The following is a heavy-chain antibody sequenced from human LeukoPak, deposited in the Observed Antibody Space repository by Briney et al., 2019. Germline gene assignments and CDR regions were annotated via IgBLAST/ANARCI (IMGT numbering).Heavy chain of an antibody. Sequence: GGSLRLSCAAAGFTFSDYTMNWVRQAPGKGLEWVSSISTNSGYIYYADSVKGRFTISRDDAKNSLHLQMISLRAEDTALYFCCAATRPRLMEHWGQGTLVTVSS. D-gene: IGHD6-6*01. V-gene: IGHV3-21*01. J-gene: IGHJ4*02. CDR3: CAATRPRLMEH. CDR2: ISTNSGYI. CDR1: GFTFSDYT.